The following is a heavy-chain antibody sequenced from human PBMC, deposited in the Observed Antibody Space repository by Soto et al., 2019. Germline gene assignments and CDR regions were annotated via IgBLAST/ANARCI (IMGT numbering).Heavy chain of an antibody. V-gene: IGHV4-39*01. Sequence: QLHLQESGPGLVKPSETLSLSCAVSGGSISNSNYYWVWIRQPPGKGLEWIASIYYSGTSYYKPSLKRRVTISVDTSKNQFSLRLTSVTAADTAVYYCARRDFYGGTFDVWGRGTLATVSS. CDR3: ARRDFYGGTFDV. J-gene: IGHJ2*01. D-gene: IGHD2-21*02. CDR2: IYYSGTS. CDR1: GGSISNSNYY.